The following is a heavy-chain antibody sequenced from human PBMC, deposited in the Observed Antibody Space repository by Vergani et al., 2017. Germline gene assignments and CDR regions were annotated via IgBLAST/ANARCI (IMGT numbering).Heavy chain of an antibody. CDR1: GGSISSYY. D-gene: IGHD3-3*01. CDR3: ARMRLGSGYSY. J-gene: IGHJ4*02. V-gene: IGHV4-39*01. CDR2: IYYSGST. Sequence: QVQLQESGPGLVKPSETLSLTCTVSGGSISSYYWGWIRQPPGKGLEWIGSIYYSGSTYYNPSLKSRVTISVDTSKNQFSLKLSSVTAADTAVYYCARMRLGSGYSYWGQGTLVTVSS.